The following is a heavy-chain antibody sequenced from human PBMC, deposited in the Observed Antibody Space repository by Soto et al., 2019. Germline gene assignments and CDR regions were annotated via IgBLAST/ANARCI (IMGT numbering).Heavy chain of an antibody. CDR3: ASDYNAYQRQHVFDI. CDR2: INPSGAST. Sequence: QVQLVQSGAEVKKPGASVKVACKASGYSFNSYYMHWVRQAPGQGPEWMGVINPSGASTSYAQKFQGRDTMTRDTSTSTVYMELSSLRSEDTALYYCASDYNAYQRQHVFDIWGQGTLVTVSS. D-gene: IGHD3-10*01. CDR1: GYSFNSYY. V-gene: IGHV1-46*02. J-gene: IGHJ3*02.